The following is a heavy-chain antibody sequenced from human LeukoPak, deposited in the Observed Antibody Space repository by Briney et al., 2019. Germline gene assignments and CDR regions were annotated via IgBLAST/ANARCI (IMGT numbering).Heavy chain of an antibody. V-gene: IGHV1-2*02. CDR2: INPNSGGT. D-gene: IGHD6-19*01. Sequence: ASVKVSCKASGYSFTGYYLHWVRQAPGQGLEWMGWINPNSGGTNYAQKFQGRVTMTRDTSISTAYMDLSSLRSDDTAVYYCASREGYTSGPGFPGGYWGQGTLVTVSS. CDR3: ASREGYTSGPGFPGGY. CDR1: GYSFTGYY. J-gene: IGHJ4*02.